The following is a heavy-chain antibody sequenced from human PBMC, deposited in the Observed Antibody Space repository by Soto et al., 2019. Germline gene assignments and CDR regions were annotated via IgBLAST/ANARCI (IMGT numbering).Heavy chain of an antibody. CDR2: IYYSGST. Sequence: PSETLSLTCTVSGGSISSYYWSWIRQPPGKGLEWIGYIYYSGSTNYNPSLKSRVTISVDTSKNQFSLKLSSVTAADTAVYYCARDAAMVTDGMDVWGQGTTVTVSS. J-gene: IGHJ6*02. V-gene: IGHV4-59*01. CDR1: GGSISSYY. CDR3: ARDAAMVTDGMDV. D-gene: IGHD5-18*01.